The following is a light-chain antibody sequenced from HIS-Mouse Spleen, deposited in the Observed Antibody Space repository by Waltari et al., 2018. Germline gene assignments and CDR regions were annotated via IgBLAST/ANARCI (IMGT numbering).Light chain of an antibody. V-gene: IGKV1-33*01. CDR2: DAS. CDR1: QDSRNY. J-gene: IGKJ4*01. CDR3: QQYDNLLLT. Sequence: DIQMTQSPSSLSASVGDRVTITCQASQDSRNYLNWYQPKPGKAPKLLIYDASNLETGVPSRFSGSGSGTDFTFTISSLQPEDIATYYCQQYDNLLLTFGGGTKVEIK.